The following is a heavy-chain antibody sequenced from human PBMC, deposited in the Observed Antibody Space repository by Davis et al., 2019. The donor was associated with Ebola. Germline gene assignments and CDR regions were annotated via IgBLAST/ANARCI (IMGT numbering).Heavy chain of an antibody. CDR3: ARDLYSTSSAAYDN. D-gene: IGHD6-6*01. Sequence: GGSLRLSCAASGFTFSGSALHWVRQAPGKGLEWVAVVSKDGNNQYYADSVKGRFTISRDNPKKTLYLQMNSLRPEDTAVYYCARDLYSTSSAAYDNWGQGTLVTVSS. CDR1: GFTFSGSA. V-gene: IGHV3-30-3*01. CDR2: VSKDGNNQ. J-gene: IGHJ4*02.